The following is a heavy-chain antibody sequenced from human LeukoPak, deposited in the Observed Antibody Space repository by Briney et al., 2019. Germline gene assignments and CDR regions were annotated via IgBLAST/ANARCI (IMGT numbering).Heavy chain of an antibody. CDR3: ARDGGIAAAGMGFDY. J-gene: IGHJ4*02. V-gene: IGHV4-34*01. Sequence: SETLSLTCAVYGGSFSGYYWSWIRQPPGKGLEWIGEINHSGSTNYNPSLKSRVTISVDTSKNQFSLKLSSVTAADTAVYYCARDGGIAAAGMGFDYWGQGTLVTVSS. D-gene: IGHD6-13*01. CDR1: GGSFSGYY. CDR2: INHSGST.